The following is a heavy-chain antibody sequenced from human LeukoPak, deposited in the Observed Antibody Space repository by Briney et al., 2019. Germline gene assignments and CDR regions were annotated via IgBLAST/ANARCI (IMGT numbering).Heavy chain of an antibody. J-gene: IGHJ4*02. Sequence: PSQTLSLTCTVSDDSMTRGGYYWSWVRQHPGKGLEWVGFIYHSGTTFYNPSLESRATISVDTSQSQFSLKLTSVTAADTAVYYCARAVDYRNYFDYWGQGALVTVSS. CDR2: IYHSGTT. D-gene: IGHD4-11*01. V-gene: IGHV4-31*03. CDR3: ARAVDYRNYFDY. CDR1: DDSMTRGGYY.